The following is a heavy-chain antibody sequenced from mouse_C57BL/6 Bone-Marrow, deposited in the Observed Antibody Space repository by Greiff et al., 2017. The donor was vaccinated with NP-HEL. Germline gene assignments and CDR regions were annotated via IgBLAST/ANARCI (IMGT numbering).Heavy chain of an antibody. CDR2: INPSNGGP. Sequence: QVQLQQPGTELVKPGASVKLSCKASGYTFTSYWMHWVKQRPGQGLEWIGNINPSNGGPNYNEKFKSKATLTVDKSSSTAYMQLSSLTSEDSAVYDGARGGWLLRPPYFDYWGQGTTLTVSS. J-gene: IGHJ2*01. D-gene: IGHD2-3*01. V-gene: IGHV1-53*01. CDR1: GYTFTSYW. CDR3: ARGGWLLRPPYFDY.